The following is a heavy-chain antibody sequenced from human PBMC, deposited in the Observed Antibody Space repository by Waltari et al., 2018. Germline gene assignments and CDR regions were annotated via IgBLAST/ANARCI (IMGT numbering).Heavy chain of an antibody. CDR2: VGPHSGNT. CDR1: AYTFTRYD. CDR3: ARARGYFDSFDAFDI. J-gene: IGHJ3*02. Sequence: QGQLVQSGAELRKPGASVKVSCKASAYTFTRYDINWVRQATGQGLPWVGWVGPHSGNTVYEQKFQVRGTSARNASIRTDYLELSILRSEDTSVYYCARARGYFDSFDAFDIWGQLTMVTVSS. V-gene: IGHV1-8*03. D-gene: IGHD3-9*01.